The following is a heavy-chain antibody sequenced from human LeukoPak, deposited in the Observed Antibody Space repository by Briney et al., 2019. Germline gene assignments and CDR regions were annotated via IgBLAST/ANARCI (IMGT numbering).Heavy chain of an antibody. CDR2: ISSSSSYI. CDR1: GFTSSSYS. CDR3: ARDTGGSYYYYYYYMDV. J-gene: IGHJ6*03. V-gene: IGHV3-21*01. D-gene: IGHD1-26*01. Sequence: GGSLRLSCAAPGFTSSSYSMNWVRQAPGKGLEWVSSISSSSSYIYYADSVKGRFTISRDNAKNSLYLQMSSLRAEDTAVYYCARDTGGSYYYYYYYMDVWGKGTTVTVSS.